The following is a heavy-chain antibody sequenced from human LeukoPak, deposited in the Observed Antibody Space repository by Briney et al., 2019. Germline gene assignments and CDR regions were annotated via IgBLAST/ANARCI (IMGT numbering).Heavy chain of an antibody. D-gene: IGHD2-21*01. CDR1: GYTFTSYA. CDR2: MNPKSGYT. J-gene: IGHJ4*02. Sequence: ASVKVSCKASGYTFTSYAMNWVRQAPGQGLEYLGWMNPKSGYTGYAQKFQGRVTMTRSTSISTAYMELSSLTFEDTAVYYCTRSVRNGHIDYWGQGTLVTVSP. V-gene: IGHV1-8*02. CDR3: TRSVRNGHIDY.